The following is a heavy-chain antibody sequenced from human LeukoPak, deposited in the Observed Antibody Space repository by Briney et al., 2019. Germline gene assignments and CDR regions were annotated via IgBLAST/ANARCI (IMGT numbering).Heavy chain of an antibody. J-gene: IGHJ6*03. CDR2: IIPIFGTT. CDR1: GYTLTELS. V-gene: IGHV1-69*06. CDR3: ARVVGLTGYSSSWYSGYYYYMDV. Sequence: ASVKVSCKVSGYTLTELSMHWVRQAPGKGLEWMGGIIPIFGTTNYAQKFQDRVTITADKSTSTAYMELSSLRSEDTAVYYCARVVGLTGYSSSWYSGYYYYMDVWGKGTTVTVSS. D-gene: IGHD6-13*01.